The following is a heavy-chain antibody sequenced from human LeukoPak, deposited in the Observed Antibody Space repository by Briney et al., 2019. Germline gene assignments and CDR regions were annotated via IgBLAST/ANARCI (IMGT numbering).Heavy chain of an antibody. D-gene: IGHD3-9*01. Sequence: GGSLRLSCAASGFTFSSYAMGWVRQAPGKGLEWVSGINWNGGSTGYADSVKGRFPISRDNAKNSLYLQMNSLRAEDTALYYCARGALRYFDWLLGYWGQGTLVTVSS. V-gene: IGHV3-20*04. CDR2: INWNGGST. CDR3: ARGALRYFDWLLGY. CDR1: GFTFSSYA. J-gene: IGHJ4*02.